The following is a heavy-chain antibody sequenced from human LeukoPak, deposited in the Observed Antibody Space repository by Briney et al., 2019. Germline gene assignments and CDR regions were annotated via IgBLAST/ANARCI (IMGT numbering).Heavy chain of an antibody. Sequence: GGPLRLSCAASGFTFRNYAMSWVRQAPGKGLEWVSTITSGGSTTHYADSVMGRFIISRDNSKNTVHLQMDSLRAEDTAVYYCASQLNSPLRFFDFWGQGTLVTVSA. CDR1: GFTFRNYA. CDR3: ASQLNSPLRFFDF. J-gene: IGHJ4*02. D-gene: IGHD4-23*01. CDR2: ITSGGSTT. V-gene: IGHV3-23*01.